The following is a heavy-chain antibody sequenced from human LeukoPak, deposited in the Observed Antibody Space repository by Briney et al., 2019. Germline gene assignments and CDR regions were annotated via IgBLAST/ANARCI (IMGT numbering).Heavy chain of an antibody. J-gene: IGHJ5*02. D-gene: IGHD3-10*01. V-gene: IGHV4-34*01. CDR3: ARGPPRYYYGSGSYTPTPYNWFDP. CDR2: INHSGST. Sequence: SATLSLTCAAYGGSFSGYYWSWIRQPPGKGREWIGEINHSGSTNYNPSLKSRVTISVDTSKNQFSLKLSSVTAADTAVYYCARGPPRYYYGSGSYTPTPYNWFDPWGQGTLVTVSS. CDR1: GGSFSGYY.